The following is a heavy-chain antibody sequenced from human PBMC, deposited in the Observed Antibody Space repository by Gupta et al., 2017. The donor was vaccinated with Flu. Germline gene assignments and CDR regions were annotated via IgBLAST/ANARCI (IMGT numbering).Heavy chain of an antibody. CDR1: GFTTSYYW. J-gene: IGHJ4*02. CDR3: AKDFTGDKDS. V-gene: IGHV3-74*01. Sequence: SCAASGFTTSYYWMHWVGQVPGKGLVWVERINEDGNIINYADSVKGRFTISRDYAKNTLYLQMNTLRVEDTAIYYCAKDFTGDKDSWGQGTLVTVSS. CDR2: INEDGNII. D-gene: IGHD7-27*01.